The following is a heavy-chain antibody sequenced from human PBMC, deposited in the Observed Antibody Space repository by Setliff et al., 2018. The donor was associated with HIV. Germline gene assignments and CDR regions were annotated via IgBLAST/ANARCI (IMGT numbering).Heavy chain of an antibody. Sequence: LSLTCTVSGGSISSGGYYWSWIRQHPGKGLEWIGYIYYSGSTYYNPSLKSRITISVDTSKNQFSLRLSSVTAADTAVYYCARSGSSSPYYFDYWGQGTLVTVSS. V-gene: IGHV4-31*03. CDR3: ARSGSSSPYYFDY. J-gene: IGHJ4*02. CDR2: IYYSGST. D-gene: IGHD6-6*01. CDR1: GGSISSGGYY.